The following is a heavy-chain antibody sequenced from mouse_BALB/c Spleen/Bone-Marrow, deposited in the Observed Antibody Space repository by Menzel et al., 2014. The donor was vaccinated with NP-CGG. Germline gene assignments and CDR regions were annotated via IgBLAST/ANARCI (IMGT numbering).Heavy chain of an antibody. CDR1: GYTFTDYA. Sequence: QVQLQQSGAELVRPGVSVKISCKGSGYTFTDYAVHWVKQSHTKSLEWIGLISSYYGDATYNQKFKGKATTTVDKSSSTAFLELASLTSEDSAIYYCARSGKVRNAMDYWGQGTPVTVSS. J-gene: IGHJ4*01. CDR2: ISSYYGDA. CDR3: ARSGKVRNAMDY. V-gene: IGHV1-67*01. D-gene: IGHD2-14*01.